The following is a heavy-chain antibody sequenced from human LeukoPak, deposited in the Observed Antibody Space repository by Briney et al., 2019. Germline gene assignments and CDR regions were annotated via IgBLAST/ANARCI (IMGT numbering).Heavy chain of an antibody. Sequence: ASVKVSCKASGYTLTSYGISWVRQAPGQGLEWMGWISAYNGNTNHAQKLQGRVTMTTDTSTSTAYMELRSLRSDDTAVYYCARETPRYCSGGSCYLIDYWGQGTLVTVSS. D-gene: IGHD2-15*01. CDR2: ISAYNGNT. CDR1: GYTLTSYG. J-gene: IGHJ4*02. CDR3: ARETPRYCSGGSCYLIDY. V-gene: IGHV1-18*01.